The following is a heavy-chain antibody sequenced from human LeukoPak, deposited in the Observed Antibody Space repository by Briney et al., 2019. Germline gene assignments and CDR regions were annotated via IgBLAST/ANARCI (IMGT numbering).Heavy chain of an antibody. V-gene: IGHV4-59*01. J-gene: IGHJ5*02. Sequence: PSETLSLTCTVSGGSISSYYGSWIRQPPGKRLEWIGYIYYSGSTNYNPSLKSRVTISVDTSKNQFSLKLSSVTAADTAVYYCARERSSGYYIGRFDPWGQGTLVTVSS. CDR3: ARERSSGYYIGRFDP. CDR2: IYYSGST. D-gene: IGHD3-22*01. CDR1: GGSISSYY.